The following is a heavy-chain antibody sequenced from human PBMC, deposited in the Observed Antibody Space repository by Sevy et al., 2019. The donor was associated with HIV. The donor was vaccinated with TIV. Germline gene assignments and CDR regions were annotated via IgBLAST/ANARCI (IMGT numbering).Heavy chain of an antibody. CDR2: ISGSGGSP. Sequence: GGSLRLSCAASGFTFSSYAMSWVRQAPGKGLEWVSAISGSGGSPYYADSVKGRFTISRDNSKNTLYLQMNSLRAEDTAVYYCAKGYYYDSSGYYSPFDYWGQGTLVTVSS. J-gene: IGHJ4*02. CDR3: AKGYYYDSSGYYSPFDY. D-gene: IGHD3-22*01. CDR1: GFTFSSYA. V-gene: IGHV3-23*01.